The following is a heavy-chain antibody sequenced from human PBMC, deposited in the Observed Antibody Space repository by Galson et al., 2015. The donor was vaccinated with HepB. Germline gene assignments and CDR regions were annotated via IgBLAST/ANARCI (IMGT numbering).Heavy chain of an antibody. CDR3: ARARQQLVQDYSGWKYYFDY. Sequence: SETLSLTCAVSGGSISNYYWSWIRQPPGKRLEWIGYIYYSGSTNYNPSLKSRVTISLDPSKNQFSLKLTSVTAADTAVYYCARARQQLVQDYSGWKYYFDYWGQGTLVTVSS. CDR1: GGSISNYY. D-gene: IGHD6-13*01. V-gene: IGHV4-59*01. J-gene: IGHJ4*02. CDR2: IYYSGST.